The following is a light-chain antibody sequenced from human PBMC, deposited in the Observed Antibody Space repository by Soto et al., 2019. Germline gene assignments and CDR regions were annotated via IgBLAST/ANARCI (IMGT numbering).Light chain of an antibody. J-gene: IGLJ7*01. CDR1: SSNIGSNT. CDR3: AAWDDSLNGPV. CDR2: SNN. Sequence: QSVLTQPPSASGTPGQRGTISCSGRSSNIGSNTVNWYQQLPGTAPKLLIYSNNQRPSGVPDRFSGSKSGTSASLAISGLQSEDEADYYCAAWDDSLNGPVFGGGTQLTVL. V-gene: IGLV1-44*01.